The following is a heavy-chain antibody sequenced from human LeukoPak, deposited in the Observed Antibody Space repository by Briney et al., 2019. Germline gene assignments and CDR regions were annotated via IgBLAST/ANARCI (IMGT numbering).Heavy chain of an antibody. D-gene: IGHD3-10*01. J-gene: IGHJ4*02. CDR1: GFTFSSYE. V-gene: IGHV3-48*03. Sequence: GGSLRLSCAASGFTFSSYEMNWVRQAPGKGLEWVSYISSSGSTIYYADSVKGRFTISRDNAKNSLYLQMNSLRAEDTAVYYCASITGWANYYGSGSNDYWGQGTLVTVSS. CDR3: ASITGWANYYGSGSNDY. CDR2: ISSSGSTI.